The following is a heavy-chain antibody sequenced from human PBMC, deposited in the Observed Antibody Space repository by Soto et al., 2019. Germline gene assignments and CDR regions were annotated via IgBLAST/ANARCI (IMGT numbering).Heavy chain of an antibody. CDR2: ITGGGGST. CDR1: GFTFSSYA. V-gene: IGHV3-23*01. D-gene: IGHD5-12*01. J-gene: IGHJ4*02. Sequence: GGSLRLSCAASGFTFSSYAMSWVRQAPGKGLEWVSVITGGGGSTYYGDSVKGRFTISRDSSKNTLYLQMNSLRVEDTAVYYCAKDSGHDWGQGTLVTVSS. CDR3: AKDSGHD.